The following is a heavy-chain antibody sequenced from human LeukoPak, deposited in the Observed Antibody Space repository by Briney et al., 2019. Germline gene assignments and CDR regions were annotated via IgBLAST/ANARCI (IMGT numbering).Heavy chain of an antibody. CDR3: ARWGRPNFDY. D-gene: IGHD7-27*01. J-gene: IGHJ4*02. Sequence: KPSETLSLTCTVSGGSIRGHSWSWLRQPPGKGLEWLGYISDSGSTSYNPSLKTRIIISLDTSKNQFSLKLSSATAADTAVYYCARWGRPNFDYWGQGTLVTVSS. V-gene: IGHV4-59*11. CDR1: GGSIRGHS. CDR2: ISDSGST.